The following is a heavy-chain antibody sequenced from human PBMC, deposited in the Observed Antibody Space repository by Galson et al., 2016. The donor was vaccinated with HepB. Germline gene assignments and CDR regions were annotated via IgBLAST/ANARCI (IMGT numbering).Heavy chain of an antibody. CDR1: GFTVSSYY. CDR3: ARDPGQPEFYYYGMDV. V-gene: IGHV3-53*05. Sequence: SLRLSCAASGFTVSSYYMSWVRQAPGKGLEWVSVFYSGGSTYYADSVKGRFTISRDNSKNTLDLQMNSLRAEDTAVYYCARDPGQPEFYYYGMDVWGQGTTVTVSS. CDR2: FYSGGST. D-gene: IGHD3-10*01. J-gene: IGHJ6*02.